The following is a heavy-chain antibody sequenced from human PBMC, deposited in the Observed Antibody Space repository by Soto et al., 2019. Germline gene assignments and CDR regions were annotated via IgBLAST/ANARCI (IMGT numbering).Heavy chain of an antibody. CDR2: IIPIFGTA. D-gene: IGHD5-18*01. V-gene: IGHV1-69*12. Sequence: QVQLVQSGSEVKKLGSSVKVSCKASGGTISSYATRWVRQAPEQGLEWMGGIIPIFGTANYAQKFQGRVTITADESTSTAYMELSSLRSEDTAVYYCARDYSYGYIYWGQGTLVTVSS. J-gene: IGHJ4*02. CDR3: ARDYSYGYIY. CDR1: GGTISSYA.